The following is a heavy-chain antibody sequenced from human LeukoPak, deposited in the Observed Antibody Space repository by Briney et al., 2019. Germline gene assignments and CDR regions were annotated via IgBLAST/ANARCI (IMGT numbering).Heavy chain of an antibody. V-gene: IGHV4-4*09. CDR2: IYTSGST. J-gene: IGHJ6*03. CDR3: ARGVDCSSTSCYPYYYYYMDV. D-gene: IGHD2-2*01. CDR1: GGSISSYY. Sequence: SETLSLTCTVSGGSISSYYWSWIRQPPGTGLEWIGYIYTSGSTNYNPSLKSRVTISVDTSKNQFSLKLSSVTAADTAVYYCARGVDCSSTSCYPYYYYYMDVWGKGTTVTVSS.